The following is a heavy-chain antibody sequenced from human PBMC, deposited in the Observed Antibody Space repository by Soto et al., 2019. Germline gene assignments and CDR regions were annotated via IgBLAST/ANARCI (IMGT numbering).Heavy chain of an antibody. V-gene: IGHV3-7*05. CDR3: ARDYLLIAAAGKDEGTFGRGAYFDY. CDR2: IKQDGSEK. D-gene: IGHD6-13*01. Sequence: GGSLRLSCAASGFTFSSYWMSWVRQAPGKGLEWVANIKQDGSEKYYVDSVKGRFTISRDNAKNSLYLQMNSLRAEDTAVYYCARDYLLIAAAGKDEGTFGRGAYFDYWGQGTLVTVSS. CDR1: GFTFSSYW. J-gene: IGHJ4*02.